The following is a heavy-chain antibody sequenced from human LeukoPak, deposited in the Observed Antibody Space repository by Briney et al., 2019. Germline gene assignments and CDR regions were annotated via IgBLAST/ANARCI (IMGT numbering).Heavy chain of an antibody. CDR2: IYTSGST. CDR1: GGSISSGSYY. V-gene: IGHV4-61*02. J-gene: IGHJ6*03. Sequence: SETLSLTCAVSGGSISSGSYYWSWIRQPAGKGLEWIGRIYTSGSTNYNPSLKSRVTISVDTSKNQFSLKLSSVTAADTAVYYCARSIRCSSTSCPRNYYYYMDVWGKGTTVTISS. D-gene: IGHD2-2*01. CDR3: ARSIRCSSTSCPRNYYYYMDV.